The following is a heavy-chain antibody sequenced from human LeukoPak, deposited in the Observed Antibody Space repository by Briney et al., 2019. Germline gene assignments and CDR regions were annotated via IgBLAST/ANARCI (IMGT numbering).Heavy chain of an antibody. D-gene: IGHD6-19*01. Sequence: ASVKVSCKASGYTFTDYGITWVRQAPGQGLEWMGWISAHDGTRNYALKHEDRVTMTTDTSTSTAYMELRGLRSDDTAVYYCARRSTLYSSGRFYFDYWGQGTLVTVSS. V-gene: IGHV1-18*01. CDR2: ISAHDGTR. J-gene: IGHJ4*02. CDR1: GYTFTDYG. CDR3: ARRSTLYSSGRFYFDY.